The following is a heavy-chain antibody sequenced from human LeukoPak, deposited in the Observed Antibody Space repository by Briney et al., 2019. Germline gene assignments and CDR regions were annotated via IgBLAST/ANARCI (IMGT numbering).Heavy chain of an antibody. CDR1: GGTFSSYA. CDR2: IIPIFGTA. Sequence: ASVKVSCKASGGTFSSYAISWVRQAPGQGLEWMGGIIPIFGTANYAQKFQGRVTITADESTSTAYMELSSLRSEDTAVYYCARAGEGARIYYYYYYMDVWGKGTTVTVSS. D-gene: IGHD1-26*01. J-gene: IGHJ6*03. V-gene: IGHV1-69*13. CDR3: ARAGEGARIYYYYYYMDV.